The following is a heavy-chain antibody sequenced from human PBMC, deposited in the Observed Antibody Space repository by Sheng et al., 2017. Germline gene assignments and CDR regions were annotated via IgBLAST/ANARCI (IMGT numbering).Heavy chain of an antibody. D-gene: IGHD3-9*01. V-gene: IGHV3-21*01. J-gene: IGHJ6*03. CDR2: ISSSSSYI. CDR1: GFTFSSYS. CDR3: ARYVLRYFDWSRDNYYMDV. Sequence: EVQLVESGGGLVKPGGSLRLSCAASGFTFSSYSMNWVRQAPGKGPEWVSSISSSSSYIYYADSVKGRFTISRDNAKNSLYLQMNSLRAEDTAVYYCARYVLRYFDWSRDNYYMDVWGKGTTVTVSS.